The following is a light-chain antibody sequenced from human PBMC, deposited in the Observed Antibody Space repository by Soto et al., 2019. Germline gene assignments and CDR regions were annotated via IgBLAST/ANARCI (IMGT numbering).Light chain of an antibody. CDR1: QSVSNNY. Sequence: EIVLTQSPGTLSLSPGARATLSCRASQSVSNNYLAWYQQKPGQAPGLLIYGASNRATGIPDRFSGSGSGTEFTLTISRLESEDFAVYYCQQYGSSGTFGQGTKVDIK. CDR3: QQYGSSGT. J-gene: IGKJ1*01. CDR2: GAS. V-gene: IGKV3-20*01.